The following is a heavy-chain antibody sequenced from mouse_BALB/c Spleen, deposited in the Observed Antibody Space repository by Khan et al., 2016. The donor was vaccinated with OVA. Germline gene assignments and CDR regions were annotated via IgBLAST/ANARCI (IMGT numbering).Heavy chain of an antibody. J-gene: IGHJ4*01. CDR2: ISSTGST. D-gene: IGHD2-2*01. V-gene: IGHV3-2*02. CDR1: GYAITSDYA. CDR3: ARSLYYGYGYALDC. Sequence: EVQLVESGPGLVKPSQSLSLTCTVTGYAITSDYAWNWIRQFPGNKLEWMGYISSTGSTSYNPSLKSRIFITRDTSKHQFFLQLKSVTTENTTTYYCARSLYYGYGYALDCWGRGTSVTVSS.